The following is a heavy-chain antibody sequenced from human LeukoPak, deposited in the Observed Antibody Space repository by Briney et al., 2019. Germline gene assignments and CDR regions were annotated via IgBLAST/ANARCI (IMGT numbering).Heavy chain of an antibody. CDR2: IYTSGST. V-gene: IGHV4-4*09. CDR3: ARLAAAASRGFDY. Sequence: PSETMSLTCTDSGGSISSYYWSWIRQPPGKGLEWIGYIYTSGSTNYNPSLKSRVTISVDTSKNQFSLKLSSVTAADTAVYYCARLAAAASRGFDYWGQGTLVTVSS. J-gene: IGHJ4*02. D-gene: IGHD6-13*01. CDR1: GGSISSYY.